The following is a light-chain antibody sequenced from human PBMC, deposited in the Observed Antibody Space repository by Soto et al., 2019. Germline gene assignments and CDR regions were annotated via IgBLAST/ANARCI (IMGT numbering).Light chain of an antibody. CDR3: QQYGSPPHT. J-gene: IGKJ2*01. CDR1: QSVYNSY. V-gene: IGKV3-20*01. Sequence: EIVLTQSPGTLSLSPGERATLSCRASQSVYNSYLAWYQQKPGQTPRLLINAASNSATGVPERFSGSGSGTDFTLTISRLEPEDFAVYYCQQYGSPPHTFGQGTKVEI. CDR2: AAS.